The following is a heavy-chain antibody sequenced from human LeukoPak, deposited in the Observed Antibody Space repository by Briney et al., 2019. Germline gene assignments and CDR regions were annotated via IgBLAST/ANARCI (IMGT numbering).Heavy chain of an antibody. D-gene: IGHD3-22*01. CDR3: AKGRAGNYYYDSSDY. V-gene: IGHV3-23*01. Sequence: PGGSLRLSCAASGFTFSSYGMSWVRQAPGKGLEWVSAISGIGSNTYYAASVKGRFTISRDNSKNTLYLQMNSLRAEDTAVYYCAKGRAGNYYYDSSDYWGQGTLVTVSS. CDR1: GFTFSSYG. J-gene: IGHJ4*02. CDR2: ISGIGSNT.